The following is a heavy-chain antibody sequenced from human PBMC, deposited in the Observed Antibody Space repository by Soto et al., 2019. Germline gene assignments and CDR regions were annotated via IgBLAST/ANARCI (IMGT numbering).Heavy chain of an antibody. V-gene: IGHV1-46*01. CDR2: INPSGGST. D-gene: IGHD3-22*01. J-gene: IGHJ4*02. CDR1: GYTFTSYY. CDR3: ARDWYYYDSSGYQPSDY. Sequence: ASVKVSCKASGYTFTSYYMHWVRQAPGQGLEWMGIINPSGGSTSYAQKFQGRVTMTRDTSTSTVYMELSSLRSEDTAVYYCARDWYYYDSSGYQPSDYWGQGTLVTVSS.